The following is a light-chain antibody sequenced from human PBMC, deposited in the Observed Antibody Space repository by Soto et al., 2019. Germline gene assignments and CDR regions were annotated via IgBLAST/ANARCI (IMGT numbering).Light chain of an antibody. CDR3: HQRQSWPRT. J-gene: IGKJ1*01. CDR1: QSVSSN. V-gene: IGKV3-15*01. Sequence: EIVMTQSPATLSVSLGDRATLSCRASQSVSSNLAWYQLKPGQAPMLLIYGASTRATGIPARFSGSGSGTDFTLTISDVQPEDFALYYCHQRQSWPRTFGQGTKV. CDR2: GAS.